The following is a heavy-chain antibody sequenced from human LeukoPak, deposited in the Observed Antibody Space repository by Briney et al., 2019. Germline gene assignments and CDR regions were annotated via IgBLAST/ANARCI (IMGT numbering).Heavy chain of an antibody. V-gene: IGHV3-23*01. D-gene: IGHD3-10*01. CDR1: GFTFSSYS. Sequence: GGSLRLSCAASGFTFSSYSVNWVRQAPGKGLEWVSAISGSGGSTYYADSVKGRFTISRDNSKNTLYLQMNSLRAEDTAVYYCAKTMGYYYGSGSYYNPFDYWGQGTLVTVSS. CDR3: AKTMGYYYGSGSYYNPFDY. CDR2: ISGSGGST. J-gene: IGHJ4*02.